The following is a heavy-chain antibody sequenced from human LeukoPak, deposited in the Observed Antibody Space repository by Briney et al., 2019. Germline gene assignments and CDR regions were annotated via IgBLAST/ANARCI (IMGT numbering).Heavy chain of an antibody. CDR2: ISSSSSTI. J-gene: IGHJ4*02. D-gene: IGHD3-3*01. CDR3: ARLYDFRSGYYPHFDY. Sequence: GGSLRLSCAASGFTFSSYSMNWVRQAPGKGLEWVSYISSSSSTIYYADSVKGRFTISRDNAKNSLYLQMNSLRAEDTAVYYCARLYDFRSGYYPHFDYWGQGTLVTVSS. V-gene: IGHV3-48*01. CDR1: GFTFSSYS.